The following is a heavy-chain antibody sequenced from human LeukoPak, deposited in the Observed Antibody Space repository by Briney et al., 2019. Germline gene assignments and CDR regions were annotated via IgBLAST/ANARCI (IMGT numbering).Heavy chain of an antibody. Sequence: SETLSLTCTVSGYSISSGYYWGWIRQPPGKGLEWIGSIYHSGSTHYNPSLKSRVTISVDTSKNQFSLKLSSVTAADTAVYYCARVGAVAGTTDYWGQGTLVTVSS. CDR1: GYSISSGYY. V-gene: IGHV4-38-2*02. J-gene: IGHJ4*02. CDR3: ARVGAVAGTTDY. CDR2: IYHSGST. D-gene: IGHD6-19*01.